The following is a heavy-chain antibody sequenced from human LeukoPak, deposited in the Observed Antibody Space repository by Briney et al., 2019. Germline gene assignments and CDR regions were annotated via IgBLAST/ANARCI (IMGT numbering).Heavy chain of an antibody. CDR3: ARALWFGELPEGYYFDY. V-gene: IGHV5-51*01. D-gene: IGHD3-10*01. J-gene: IGHJ4*02. CDR2: IYPGDSDT. CDR1: GYSFTSYW. Sequence: ESLKISCKGSGYSFTSYWIGWVRQMPGKGLEWTGIIYPGDSDTRYSPSFQGQVTISADKSISTAYLQWSSLKASDTAMYYCARALWFGELPEGYYFDYWGQGTLVTVSS.